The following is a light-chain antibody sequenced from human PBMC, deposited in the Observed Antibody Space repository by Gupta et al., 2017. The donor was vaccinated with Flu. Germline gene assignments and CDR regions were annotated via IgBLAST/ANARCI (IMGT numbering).Light chain of an antibody. CDR1: SSDIGSYNV. V-gene: IGLV2-23*02. Sequence: QSALTQPASVSGSPGQSIPISCTGTSSDIGSYNVVSWYQQHPGKAPKLIIFEVGKRPSGVSDRFSGSKSCNTASLTTSGLQADDEADYYCYSYGGSRTFVLFGGGTKLTVL. CDR2: EVG. J-gene: IGLJ2*01. CDR3: YSYGGSRTFVL.